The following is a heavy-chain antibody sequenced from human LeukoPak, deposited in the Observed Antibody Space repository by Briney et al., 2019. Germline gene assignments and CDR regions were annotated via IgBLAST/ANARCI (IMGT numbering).Heavy chain of an antibody. Sequence: GASVKVSCKASGYTFTSYDINWVRQATGQGLEWMGWMNPNSGSTGYAQKFQGRVTITRNTSINTAYMELSSLRSEDTAVYYCARAGSSSLFYYYMDVWGKGTTVTVSS. V-gene: IGHV1-8*01. CDR3: ARAGSSSLFYYYMDV. CDR1: GYTFTSYD. J-gene: IGHJ6*03. D-gene: IGHD2-15*01. CDR2: MNPNSGST.